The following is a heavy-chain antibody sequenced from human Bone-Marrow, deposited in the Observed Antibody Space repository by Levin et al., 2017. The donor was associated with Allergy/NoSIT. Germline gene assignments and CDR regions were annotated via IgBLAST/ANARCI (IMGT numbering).Heavy chain of an antibody. D-gene: IGHD2-15*01. CDR1: GYSFTSYW. J-gene: IGHJ3*02. Sequence: GGSLRLSCKGSGYSFTSYWIGWVRQMPGKGLEWMGIIYPGDSDTTYSPSFQGQVTISADKSISTAYLQWSSLKGADTAMYYCARRVVVDARAGDAFDSWGQGTMVTVSS. CDR3: ARRVVVDARAGDAFDS. CDR2: IYPGDSDT. V-gene: IGHV5-51*01.